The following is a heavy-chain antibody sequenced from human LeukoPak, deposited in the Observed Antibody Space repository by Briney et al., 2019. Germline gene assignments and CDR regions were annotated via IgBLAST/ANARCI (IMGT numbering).Heavy chain of an antibody. V-gene: IGHV4-59*01. CDR1: GGSISSYY. Sequence: PSETLSPTCTVSGGSISSYYWSWIRQPPGKGLEWIGYIYYSGSTNYNPSLKSRATISVDTSKNQFSLKLSSVTAADTAVYYCARGRWYRGTFDYWGQGTLVTVSS. CDR2: IYYSGST. D-gene: IGHD4-23*01. J-gene: IGHJ4*02. CDR3: ARGRWYRGTFDY.